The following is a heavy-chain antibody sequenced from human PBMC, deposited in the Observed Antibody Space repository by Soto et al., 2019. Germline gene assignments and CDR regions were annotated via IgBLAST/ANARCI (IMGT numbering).Heavy chain of an antibody. CDR2: ISGSGGST. CDR3: ATHPPYYYGSGSYYIAYYYMDV. CDR1: GFTFSSFA. V-gene: IGHV3-23*01. D-gene: IGHD3-10*01. J-gene: IGHJ6*03. Sequence: GGSLRLSCAASGFTFSSFAMSWVRQAPGKGLEWVSAISGSGGSTYYADSVKGRFTISRDNSKNTLYLQMNSLRAEDTAVYYCATHPPYYYGSGSYYIAYYYMDVWGKGTTVTVSS.